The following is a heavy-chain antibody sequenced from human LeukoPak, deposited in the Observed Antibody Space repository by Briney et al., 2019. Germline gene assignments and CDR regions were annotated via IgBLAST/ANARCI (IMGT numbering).Heavy chain of an antibody. CDR1: GFTLNSYE. V-gene: IGHV3-48*03. CDR3: ARDQSYYDILTGYYIYYFDY. CDR2: ISSSGSSI. Sequence: GGSLRLSCAASGFTLNSYEMNWVRQAPGKGLEWVSYISSSGSSINYADSVKGRFTISRDNANNSLYLQMNSLRAEDTAVYYCARDQSYYDILTGYYIYYFDYWGQGTLVPVSS. J-gene: IGHJ4*02. D-gene: IGHD3-9*01.